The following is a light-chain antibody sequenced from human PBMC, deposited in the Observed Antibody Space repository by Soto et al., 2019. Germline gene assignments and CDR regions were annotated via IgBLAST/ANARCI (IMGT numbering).Light chain of an antibody. CDR1: QSISSY. J-gene: IGKJ4*01. CDR2: AAS. V-gene: IGKV1-39*01. Sequence: DIQMTQSPSSLSASVGDRVTITCRASQSISSYLNWYQQKPGKAPKLLIYAASSLQSGVPSKFSGSGSGTDFTLTISSLQPEDFATYYCQPSYSTPLTFGGGTKVPIK. CDR3: QPSYSTPLT.